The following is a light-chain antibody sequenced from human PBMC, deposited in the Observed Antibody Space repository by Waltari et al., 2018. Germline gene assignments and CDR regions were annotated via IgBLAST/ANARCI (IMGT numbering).Light chain of an antibody. CDR3: AAWDDTLNGRV. CDR2: TNN. Sequence: QSVLTQPPSASGTPGQGVTISCSGSSSTIGGNSVSWYQQLPGSAPKLLIYTNNQRPSGVPDRFSGSKSGTSASLAISGLQSEDEAHYYCAAWDDTLNGRVFGGGTKVTVL. V-gene: IGLV1-44*01. J-gene: IGLJ3*02. CDR1: SSTIGGNS.